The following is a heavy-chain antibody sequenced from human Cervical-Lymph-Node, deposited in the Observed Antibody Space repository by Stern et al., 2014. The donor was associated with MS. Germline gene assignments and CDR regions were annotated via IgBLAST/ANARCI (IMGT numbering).Heavy chain of an antibody. CDR3: LSDYN. CDR2: IKTNTGKP. V-gene: IGHV7-4-1*02. D-gene: IGHD5-24*01. CDR1: GYSFTSYG. Sequence: QEQLVQSGAELKKPGASVKVSCTGHGYSFTSYGMNWVRQAPGQGLEWMGRIKTNTGKPTYAQDFTGRIVFYCDTSVSSAHSEITSLKAEDTAVYYCLSDYNWGQGTLVTVSS. J-gene: IGHJ4*02.